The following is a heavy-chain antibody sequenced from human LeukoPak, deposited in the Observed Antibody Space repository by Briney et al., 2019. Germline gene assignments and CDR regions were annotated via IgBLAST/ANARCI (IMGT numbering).Heavy chain of an antibody. CDR3: ARRADVLRFLEWLSPNQNWFDP. Sequence: SETLSLTCAVYGGSFSGCYWSWIRQPPGKGLEWIGEINHSGSTNYNPSLKSRVTISVDTSKNQFSLKLSSVTAADTAVYYCARRADVLRFLEWLSPNQNWFDPWGQGTLVTVSS. D-gene: IGHD3-3*01. V-gene: IGHV4-34*01. CDR1: GGSFSGCY. J-gene: IGHJ5*02. CDR2: INHSGST.